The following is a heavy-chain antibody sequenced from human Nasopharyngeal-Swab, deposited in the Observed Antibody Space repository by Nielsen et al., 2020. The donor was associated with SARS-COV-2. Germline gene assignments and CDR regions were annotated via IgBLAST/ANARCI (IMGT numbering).Heavy chain of an antibody. CDR2: ISSSGSTI. J-gene: IGHJ3*02. CDR1: GFTFSSYE. V-gene: IGHV3-48*03. CDR3: AKDLGYCSGGSCYGDAFDI. Sequence: GESLKISCAASGFTFSSYEMNWVRQAPGKGLEWVSYISSSGSTIYYADSVKGRFTISRDNAKNSLYLQMNSLRAEDTAVYYCAKDLGYCSGGSCYGDAFDIWGQGTMVTVSS. D-gene: IGHD2-15*01.